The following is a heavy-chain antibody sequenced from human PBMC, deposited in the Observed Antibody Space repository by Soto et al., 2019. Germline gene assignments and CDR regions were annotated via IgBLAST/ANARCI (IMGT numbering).Heavy chain of an antibody. CDR2: INHSGST. CDR1: GGSFSGYY. Sequence: SETLSLTCAVYGGSFSGYYWSWIRQPPGKGLEWIGEINHSGSTNYNPSLKSRVTISVDTSKNQFSLKLSSVTAADTAVYYCARDPPNYGDYFVQGTDIWGQGTMVTVSS. CDR3: ARDPPNYGDYFVQGTDI. J-gene: IGHJ3*02. D-gene: IGHD4-17*01. V-gene: IGHV4-34*01.